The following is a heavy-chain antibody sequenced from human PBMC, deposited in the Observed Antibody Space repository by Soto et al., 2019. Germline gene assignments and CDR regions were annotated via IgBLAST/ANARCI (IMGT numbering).Heavy chain of an antibody. D-gene: IGHD2-8*01. CDR2: INPNSGGT. CDR3: ARDYRRGEGTNGVCPCGMDG. Sequence: DSLQVSCTASGYTITGYYMHWVRQAPGQGLEWMGWINPNSGGTNYAQKFQGRVTMTRDTSISTAYMELSRLRSDDTAVYYCARDYRRGEGTNGVCPCGMDGWGKGTTVTVSS. CDR1: GYTITGYY. V-gene: IGHV1-2*02. J-gene: IGHJ6*04.